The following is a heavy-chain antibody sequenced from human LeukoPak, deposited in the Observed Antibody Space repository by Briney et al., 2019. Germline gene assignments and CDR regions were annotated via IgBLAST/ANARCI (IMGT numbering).Heavy chain of an antibody. D-gene: IGHD3-22*01. CDR1: GYTFTGYY. J-gene: IGHJ4*02. Sequence: ASVKVSCKASGYTFTGYYMHWVRQAPGQGLEWMGWINPNSGGTNYAQKFQGRVTMTRDTSISTAYMELSRLRSDDTAVYYCARGLYYYDSSYYFDYWGQGTLVTVSS. V-gene: IGHV1-2*02. CDR3: ARGLYYYDSSYYFDY. CDR2: INPNSGGT.